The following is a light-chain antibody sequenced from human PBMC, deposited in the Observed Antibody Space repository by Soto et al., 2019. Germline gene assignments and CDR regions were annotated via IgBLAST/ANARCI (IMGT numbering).Light chain of an antibody. CDR3: CSSGGSPTYV. Sequence: QSVGTLAAGVSGSPGQSITISCTGTSSNVGSYKLVSWYQQHPGKAPKLMIFEVNKRPSGVSNRFSGSKSGNTASLTISGIKVEDEADYYCCSSGGSPTYVFGTGTKV. CDR1: SSNVGSYKL. CDR2: EVN. V-gene: IGLV2-23*02. J-gene: IGLJ1*01.